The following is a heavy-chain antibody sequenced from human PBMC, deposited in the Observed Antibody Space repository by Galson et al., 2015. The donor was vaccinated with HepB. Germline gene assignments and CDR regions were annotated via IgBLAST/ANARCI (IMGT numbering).Heavy chain of an antibody. CDR3: ARAQTSRDGYNWGYYFDY. CDR1: GFTFSRYA. D-gene: IGHD5-24*01. V-gene: IGHV3-30-3*01. Sequence: SLRLSCAASGFTFSRYAMHWVRQAPGKGLEWVAVISYDGSNKYYADSVKGRFTISRDNSKNTLYLQMNSLRAEDTAVYYCARAQTSRDGYNWGYYFDYWGQGTLVTVSS. CDR2: ISYDGSNK. J-gene: IGHJ4*02.